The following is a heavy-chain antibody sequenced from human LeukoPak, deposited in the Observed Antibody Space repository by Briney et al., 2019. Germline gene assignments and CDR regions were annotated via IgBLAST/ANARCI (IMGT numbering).Heavy chain of an antibody. Sequence: GGSLRLSCAASGFTFSSYAMSWVRQAPGKGLEWVPSISGSGAGTSYADSVKGRFTNSRDNSRNTLYLQMDSLRAEDTAVYYCANSNWFDPWGQGTLVTVSS. J-gene: IGHJ5*02. CDR3: ANSNWFDP. CDR2: ISGSGAGT. V-gene: IGHV3-23*01. CDR1: GFTFSSYA.